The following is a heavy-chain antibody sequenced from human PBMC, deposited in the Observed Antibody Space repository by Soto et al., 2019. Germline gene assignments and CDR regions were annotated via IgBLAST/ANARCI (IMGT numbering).Heavy chain of an antibody. CDR2: VCSGGST. J-gene: IGHJ3*02. CDR3: ARYYHFWSGYYAMDI. CDR1: GFSVSSNY. Sequence: EVQLVESGGGLVQPGGSLRLSCSASGFSVSSNYMSWVRQAPGKGLQWVSLVCSGGSTNYADSVKDRFIIYRDNYKNTLDHQRTSLTAENTAVYYGARYYHFWSGYYAMDIWGQGTVVTVSS. V-gene: IGHV3-66*01. D-gene: IGHD3-3*01.